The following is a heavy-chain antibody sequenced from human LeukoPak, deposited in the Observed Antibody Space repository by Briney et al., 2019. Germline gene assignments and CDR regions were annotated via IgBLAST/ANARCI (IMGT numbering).Heavy chain of an antibody. Sequence: SEALSLTCTVSYGSISDISYYWGWIRQPPGKGLEWIGSIYYSGRTYYNSSLKSRVTISVDTSKNQFSLKVTSVTAADTAVYYCASAYYDILGGHFDYWGQGTLVTVSS. J-gene: IGHJ4*02. CDR3: ASAYYDILGGHFDY. CDR2: IYYSGRT. D-gene: IGHD3-9*01. CDR1: YGSISDISYY. V-gene: IGHV4-39*07.